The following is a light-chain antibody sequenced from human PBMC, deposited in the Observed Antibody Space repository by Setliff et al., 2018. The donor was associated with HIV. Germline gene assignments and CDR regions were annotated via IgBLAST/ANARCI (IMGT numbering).Light chain of an antibody. J-gene: IGLJ1*01. CDR2: DVT. V-gene: IGLV2-14*03. CDR3: SSYTGSSTVV. CDR1: SSDVGNYNY. Sequence: QSALTQPASVSGSPGQSITISCTGTSSDVGNYNYVSWYQYYPGKAPKLMISDVTKRPSGVSNRFSGSKSGNTASLTISGLQAEDEADYYCSSYTGSSTVVFGTGTKVTVL.